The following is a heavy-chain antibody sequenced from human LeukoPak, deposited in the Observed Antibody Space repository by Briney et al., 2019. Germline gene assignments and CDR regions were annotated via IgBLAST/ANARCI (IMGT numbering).Heavy chain of an antibody. Sequence: GASVKVSCKASGYTFTGYYMHWVRQAPGQGLEYMGWINPNSGGTKSAQKFQGRVTMTRDTSISTGYMELNGLASDDAAVYYCARTSVEVGQNYYGMDVWGQGTTVTVSS. CDR1: GYTFTGYY. V-gene: IGHV1-2*02. D-gene: IGHD3-22*01. J-gene: IGHJ6*02. CDR3: ARTSVEVGQNYYGMDV. CDR2: INPNSGGT.